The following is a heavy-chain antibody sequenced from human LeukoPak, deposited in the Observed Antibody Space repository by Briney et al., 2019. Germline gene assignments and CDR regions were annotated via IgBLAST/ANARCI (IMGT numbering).Heavy chain of an antibody. V-gene: IGHV4-38-2*02. CDR1: GYSISTGYY. CDR2: VYHSGNA. D-gene: IGHD2-21*02. CDR3: ARGGVTPFDY. J-gene: IGHJ4*02. Sequence: PPETLSLTCTVSGYSISTGYYWGWIRQPPGKGLEWIGSVYHSGNAYYTPSLNSRVIISVGTSKNQFSLKLNSVTAADTAVYYCARGGVTPFDYWGQGILVSVSS.